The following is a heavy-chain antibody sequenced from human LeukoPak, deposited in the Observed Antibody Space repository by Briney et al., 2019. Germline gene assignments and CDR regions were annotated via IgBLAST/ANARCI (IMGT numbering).Heavy chain of an antibody. D-gene: IGHD3-3*01. J-gene: IGHJ3*02. V-gene: IGHV4-39*07. CDR2: IYYSGST. Sequence: SQTLSLTCTVSGGSISSSSYYWGWIRQPPGKGLEWIGSIYYSGSTYYNPSLKSRVTISVDTSKNQFSLKLSSVTAADTAVYYCGGGTPTSIWSGYHPDAFDIWGQGTMVTVSS. CDR1: GGSISSSSYY. CDR3: GGGTPTSIWSGYHPDAFDI.